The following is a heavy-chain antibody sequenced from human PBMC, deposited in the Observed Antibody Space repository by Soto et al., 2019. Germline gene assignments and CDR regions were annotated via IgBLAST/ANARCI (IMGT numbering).Heavy chain of an antibody. CDR2: INPSGGST. D-gene: IGHD3-16*02. CDR3: ATGDYVWGSYRYRPKGGAFDI. Sequence: QVQLVQSGAEVKKPGASVKVSCKASGYTFTSYYMHWVRQAPGQGLEWMGIINPSGGSTSYAQKFQGRVTMTRDTSPSTVYMELRSLRSEHTAVYYCATGDYVWGSYRYRPKGGAFDIWGQGTMVTVSS. CDR1: GYTFTSYY. V-gene: IGHV1-46*01. J-gene: IGHJ3*02.